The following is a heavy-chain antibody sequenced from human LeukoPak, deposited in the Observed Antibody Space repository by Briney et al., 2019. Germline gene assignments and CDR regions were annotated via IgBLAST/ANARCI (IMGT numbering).Heavy chain of an antibody. Sequence: GGSLRLSCAASGFTFSSYGMHWVRQAPGKGLEWGAIIWYDGTNINYGDSVKGRFTISRDNPKSTLYLQMNSLRAEDTAVYYCARLQASTGYYSLDYWGQGTLVTVSS. CDR3: ARLQASTGYYSLDY. V-gene: IGHV3-33*08. CDR1: GFTFSSYG. CDR2: IWYDGTNI. D-gene: IGHD3-22*01. J-gene: IGHJ4*02.